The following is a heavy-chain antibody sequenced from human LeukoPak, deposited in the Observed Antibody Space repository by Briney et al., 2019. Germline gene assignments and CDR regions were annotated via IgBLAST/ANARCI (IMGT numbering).Heavy chain of an antibody. D-gene: IGHD3-9*01. CDR2: ISYDGSNK. V-gene: IGHV3-30*04. CDR1: GFTFSSYA. CDR3: ARDSEILTDYYYYGMDV. Sequence: GRSLRLSCAASGFTFSSYAMHWVRQAPGKGLEWVAVISYDGSNKYYADSVKGRFTISRDNSKNTLYLQMNSLRAEDTAVYCCARDSEILTDYYYYGMDVWAKGPRSPSP. J-gene: IGHJ6*02.